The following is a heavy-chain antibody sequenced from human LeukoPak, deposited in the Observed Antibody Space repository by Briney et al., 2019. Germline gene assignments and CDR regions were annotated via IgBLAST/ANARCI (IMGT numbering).Heavy chain of an antibody. CDR1: GYTFTSYD. D-gene: IGHD6-13*01. CDR3: ARARTIAAAGSFGY. V-gene: IGHV1-8*01. CDR2: MSPNSGNT. J-gene: IGHJ4*02. Sequence: ASVKVSCKASGYTFTSYDINWVRQATGQGLEWMGWMSPNSGNTGYAQKFQGRVTMTRNTSISTAYMELSSLRSEDTAVYYCARARTIAAAGSFGYWGQGTLVTVSS.